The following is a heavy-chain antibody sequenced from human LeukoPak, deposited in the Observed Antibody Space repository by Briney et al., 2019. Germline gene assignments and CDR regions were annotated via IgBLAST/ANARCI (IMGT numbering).Heavy chain of an antibody. D-gene: IGHD4-17*01. Sequence: GGSLRLSCAASGFTFSTYGMNWVRQAPGKGLEWVAFIRYDGYNKYYAHSVKGRFTLSSDNYKNTLYLQMNSHRAEDTAVYYCAKDIYGDYWGLVYWGQGTLVTVSS. J-gene: IGHJ4*02. CDR1: GFTFSTYG. CDR3: AKDIYGDYWGLVY. V-gene: IGHV3-30*02. CDR2: IRYDGYNK.